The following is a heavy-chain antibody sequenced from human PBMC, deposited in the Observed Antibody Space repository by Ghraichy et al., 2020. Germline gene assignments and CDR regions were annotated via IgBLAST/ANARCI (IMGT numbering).Heavy chain of an antibody. CDR2: INPSGGST. D-gene: IGHD6-13*01. CDR3: ARDGGAWVAAAGSDSYYYYGMDV. CDR1: GYTFTSYY. Sequence: ASVKVSCKASGYTFTSYYMHWVRQAPGQGLEWMGIINPSGGSTSYAQKFQGRVTMTRDTSTSTVYMELSSLRSEDTAVYYCARDGGAWVAAAGSDSYYYYGMDVWGQGTTVTVSS. J-gene: IGHJ6*02. V-gene: IGHV1-46*01.